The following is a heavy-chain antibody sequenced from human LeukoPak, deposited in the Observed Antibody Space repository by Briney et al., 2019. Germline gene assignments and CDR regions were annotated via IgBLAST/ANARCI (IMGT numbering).Heavy chain of an antibody. CDR2: ISYSGST. Sequence: PSETLSLTCTVSGGSVNSGTYYWGWIRQPPGKGLEWIGYISYSGSTNYNPSLKSRVTISVDTSKNPFSLKLSSVTAADPAVYYCARGGRWLQFNCWGQGTLVTVSS. CDR3: ARGGRWLQFNC. D-gene: IGHD5-24*01. V-gene: IGHV4-61*01. CDR1: GGSVNSGTYY. J-gene: IGHJ4*02.